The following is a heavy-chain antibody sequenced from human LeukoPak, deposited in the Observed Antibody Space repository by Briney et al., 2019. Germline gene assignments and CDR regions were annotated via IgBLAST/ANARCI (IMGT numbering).Heavy chain of an antibody. V-gene: IGHV3-30-3*01. CDR3: ARDPAVKVTTSGFAGMDV. D-gene: IGHD4-17*01. CDR2: ISYDGSNK. CDR1: GFTFSSYA. J-gene: IGHJ6*02. Sequence: PGGSLRLSCAASGFTFSSYAMHWVRQAPGKGLEWVAVISYDGSNKYYADSVKGRFTISRDNSKNTLYLQMNSLRAADTAVYYCARDPAVKVTTSGFAGMDVWGQGTTVTVSS.